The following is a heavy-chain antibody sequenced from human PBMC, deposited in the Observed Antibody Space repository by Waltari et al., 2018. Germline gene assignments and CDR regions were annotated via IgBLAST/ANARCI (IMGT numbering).Heavy chain of an antibody. CDR3: AQPYDFWSGHFDY. D-gene: IGHD3-3*01. Sequence: EVQLLESGGGLVEPGGSLRLSCAASGFTFSSYAMSWVRQAPGKGLEWVSVISGSGDNTYYADSVKGRFTISRDNSKNTLYLQMNSLRAEDTAVYYCAQPYDFWSGHFDYWGQGTLVTVSS. CDR1: GFTFSSYA. J-gene: IGHJ4*02. CDR2: ISGSGDNT. V-gene: IGHV3-23*01.